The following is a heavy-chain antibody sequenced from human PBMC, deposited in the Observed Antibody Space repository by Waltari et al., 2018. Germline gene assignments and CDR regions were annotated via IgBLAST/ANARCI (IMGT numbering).Heavy chain of an antibody. CDR3: AREGAARAPDY. CDR2: IYSGGST. J-gene: IGHJ4*02. D-gene: IGHD6-6*01. Sequence: EVQLVESGGGLVQPGGSLRLSCAASGFTVSSTYMRWVRQAPGKGLEWVSVIYSGGSTYYADSVKGRFTISRDNSKNTLYLQMNSLRAEDTAVYYCAREGAARAPDYWGQGTLVTVSS. V-gene: IGHV3-66*02. CDR1: GFTVSSTY.